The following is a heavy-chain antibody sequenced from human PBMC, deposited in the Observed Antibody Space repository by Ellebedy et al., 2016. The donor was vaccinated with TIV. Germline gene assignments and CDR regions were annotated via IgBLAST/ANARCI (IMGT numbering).Heavy chain of an antibody. V-gene: IGHV1-69*13. Sequence: ASVKVSXKASGGIFRSNAMSWVRQAPGQGLEWMGGIIAIFGTTNYAQKFQGRVTITADESTSTVYVDLTSLRSEDTAVYYCARGRGYNLEFYLDNWGQGTLVIVSS. J-gene: IGHJ4*02. CDR3: ARGRGYNLEFYLDN. CDR1: GGIFRSNA. D-gene: IGHD5-24*01. CDR2: IIAIFGTT.